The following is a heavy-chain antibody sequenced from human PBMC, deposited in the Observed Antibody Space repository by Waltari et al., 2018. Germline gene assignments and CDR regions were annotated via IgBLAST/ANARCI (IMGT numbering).Heavy chain of an antibody. Sequence: QVQLVQSGAEVKKPGSSVKVSCKASGGTFSSYAISWVRQAPGQGLEWMEGIIPILGTANYAQKFQGKVTITADESTSTAYMELSSLRSEDTAVYYCAREMVAAAGSYFDLWGRGTLVTVSS. D-gene: IGHD6-13*01. CDR1: GGTFSSYA. J-gene: IGHJ2*01. CDR3: AREMVAAAGSYFDL. CDR2: IIPILGTA. V-gene: IGHV1-69*13.